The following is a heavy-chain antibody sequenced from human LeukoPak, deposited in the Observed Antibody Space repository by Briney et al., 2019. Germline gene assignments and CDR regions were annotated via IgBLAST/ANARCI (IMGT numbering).Heavy chain of an antibody. D-gene: IGHD6-13*01. CDR3: ARERQQPPLVTGFDP. J-gene: IGHJ5*02. Sequence: LSQTLSLTCAISGDSVSSNSAAWNWIRQSPSRGLEWLGRTYYRSKWYNDYAVSVKSRITINPDTSKNQFSLQLNSVTPEDTAVYYCARERQQPPLVTGFDPWGQGTLVTVSS. V-gene: IGHV6-1*01. CDR2: TYYRSKWYN. CDR1: GDSVSSNSAA.